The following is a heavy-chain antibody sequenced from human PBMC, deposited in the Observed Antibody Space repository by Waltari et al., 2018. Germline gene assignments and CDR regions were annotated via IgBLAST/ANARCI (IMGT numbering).Heavy chain of an antibody. Sequence: EVQLVESGGGLIQPGGSLRLSCEASGFTMSANYMTWVRQAPGKGLEWVSILHSGYTTYYSDSVKGRFTISRDNSKNTLFLEMNSLRPEDTAVYYCAKGGGWNYELEDWGQGTLVTVSS. V-gene: IGHV3-53*01. CDR2: LHSGYTT. J-gene: IGHJ4*02. CDR1: GFTMSANY. CDR3: AKGGGWNYELED. D-gene: IGHD1-7*01.